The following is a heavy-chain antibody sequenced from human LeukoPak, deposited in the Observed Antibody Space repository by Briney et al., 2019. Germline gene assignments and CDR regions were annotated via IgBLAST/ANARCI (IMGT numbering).Heavy chain of an antibody. J-gene: IGHJ4*02. CDR2: INPSGGST. V-gene: IGHV1-46*01. Sequence: GASVKVSCKASGYTFTTYYMHWVRQAPGQGLEWMGIINPSGGSTSYAQKFQGRVTMTRDTSTSTLYMELSSLRSEDTAVYYCAKSTSFQNLLLDYWGQGTLVTVSS. CDR1: GYTFTTYY. CDR3: AKSTSFQNLLLDY. D-gene: IGHD2-15*01.